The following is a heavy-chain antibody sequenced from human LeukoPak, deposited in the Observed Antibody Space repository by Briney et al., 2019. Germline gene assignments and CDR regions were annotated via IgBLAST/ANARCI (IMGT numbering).Heavy chain of an antibody. Sequence: SETLSLTCTVSGGSISGYYWSWIRQPAGKGLEWIGRIYSSGSTNYNPSLKSRVTMSVDTSKNQFSLKLSSVTAADTAVYYCAREDYSSSSSWFGPWGQGTLVTVSS. V-gene: IGHV4-4*07. D-gene: IGHD6-6*01. J-gene: IGHJ5*02. CDR1: GGSISGYY. CDR2: IYSSGST. CDR3: AREDYSSSSSWFGP.